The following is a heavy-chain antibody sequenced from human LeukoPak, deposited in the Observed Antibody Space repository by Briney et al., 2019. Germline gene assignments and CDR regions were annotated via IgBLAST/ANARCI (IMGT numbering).Heavy chain of an antibody. D-gene: IGHD3-22*01. J-gene: IGHJ4*02. CDR1: GGTCSSYA. V-gene: IGHV1-69*04. CDR2: SIPILGIA. CDR3: ARDIRYDSSGYYYEYY. Sequence: SVNLSCKATGGTCSSYAISWVRQAPGQGLEWMGRSIPILGIANYAQKFQGRVTITAEKSPSTAYMELSSLRSEDTAVYYCARDIRYDSSGYYYEYYWGQGTLVTVSS.